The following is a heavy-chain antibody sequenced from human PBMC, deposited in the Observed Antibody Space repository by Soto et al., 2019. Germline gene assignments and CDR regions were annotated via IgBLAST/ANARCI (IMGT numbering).Heavy chain of an antibody. V-gene: IGHV4-59*01. Sequence: PSETLSLTCSVSGGSISTYYWTWVRQPPGEGLEWIGYIFFPRSTNYNPSLKRRVTMSLDTSKKQFSLKLTSVTAADTAVYYCARGHQGPFGVVIPHFDFWGPGTPVTVSS. CDR2: IFFPRST. CDR3: ARGHQGPFGVVIPHFDF. D-gene: IGHD3-3*01. CDR1: GGSISTYY. J-gene: IGHJ4*02.